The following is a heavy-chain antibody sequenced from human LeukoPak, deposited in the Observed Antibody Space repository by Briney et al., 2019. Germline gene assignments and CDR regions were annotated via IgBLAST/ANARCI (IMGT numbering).Heavy chain of an antibody. D-gene: IGHD3-22*01. Sequence: GGSLRLSCAASGFTFSSYAMSWVRQAPGKGLEWVSAISGSGGSTYYADSVKGRFTISRDNSKNTLYLQMNSLRAEDTAVYYCAKSYRHYDSSGWDYWGQGTLVTVSS. V-gene: IGHV3-23*01. CDR2: ISGSGGST. J-gene: IGHJ4*02. CDR1: GFTFSSYA. CDR3: AKSYRHYDSSGWDY.